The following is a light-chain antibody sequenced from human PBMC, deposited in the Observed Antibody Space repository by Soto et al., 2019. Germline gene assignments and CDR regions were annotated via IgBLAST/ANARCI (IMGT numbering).Light chain of an antibody. J-gene: IGKJ5*01. Sequence: SRGQSIINNSKSSQSLLEDSNNKDYLAWYQQKPGQPPRLLIYWASTRESGVPDRYSGSVSGTDFTVTVRRLGHAGFAVYSCQEYGGSPPVTFGQGTRLEIK. CDR2: WAS. V-gene: IGKV4-1*01. CDR3: QEYGGSPPVT. CDR1: QSLLEDSNNKDY.